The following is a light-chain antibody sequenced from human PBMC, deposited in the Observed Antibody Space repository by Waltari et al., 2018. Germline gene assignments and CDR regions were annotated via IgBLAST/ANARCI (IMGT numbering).Light chain of an antibody. Sequence: IVMTQSPATLSVSPGERATLSCRASQSISTNLAWFQEKPGQAPRLLFYGASTRATGVPARFSGSGYGTYFTLVISSLQSEDFAVYYCQQYDKWLRYSFGQGTKLEIK. CDR2: GAS. CDR3: QQYDKWLRYS. J-gene: IGKJ2*01. CDR1: QSISTN. V-gene: IGKV3-15*01.